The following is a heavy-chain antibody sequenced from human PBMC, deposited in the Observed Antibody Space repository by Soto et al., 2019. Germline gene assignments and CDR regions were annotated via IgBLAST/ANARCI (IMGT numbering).Heavy chain of an antibody. J-gene: IGHJ6*02. CDR2: ISYSGST. D-gene: IGHD3-10*01. CDR1: GGSVSSGGHY. V-gene: IGHV4-61*08. CDR3: ARDRRWFGYYGMDV. Sequence: PSETLSLTCTVSGGSVSSGGHYWSWIRQPPGKGLEWIGYISYSGSTNYNPSLKSRVTISVDTSKNQFSLKLSSVTAADTAVYSCARDRRWFGYYGMDVWGQGTTVTVSS.